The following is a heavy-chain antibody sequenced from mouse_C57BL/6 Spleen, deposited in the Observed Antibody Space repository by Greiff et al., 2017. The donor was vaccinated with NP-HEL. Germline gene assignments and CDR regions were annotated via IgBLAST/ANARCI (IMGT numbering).Heavy chain of an antibody. CDR1: GYTFTNYW. CDR3: ARSEDYYGSSGGYYFDS. Sequence: VQLQESGAELVRPGTSVKMSCKASGYTFTNYWIGWAKQRPGHGLEWIGDIYPGGGYTNYNEKFKGKATLTADKSSSTAYMQFSSLTSEDSAIYYCARSEDYYGSSGGYYFDSWGQGTTLTVSS. D-gene: IGHD1-1*01. J-gene: IGHJ2*01. V-gene: IGHV1-63*01. CDR2: IYPGGGYT.